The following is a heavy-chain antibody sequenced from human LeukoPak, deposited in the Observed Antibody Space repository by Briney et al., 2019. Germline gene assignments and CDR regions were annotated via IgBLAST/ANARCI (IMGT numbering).Heavy chain of an antibody. CDR2: INHSGST. V-gene: IGHV4-34*01. J-gene: IGHJ4*02. CDR3: ARGRAIDY. Sequence: SETLSLTCAVYGGSFSGYYWSWIRQPPGKGLEWIGEINHSGSTNYNPSLKSQVTISVDTSKNQFSLKLSSVTAADTAVYYCARGRAIDYWGQGTLVTVSS. CDR1: GGSFSGYY.